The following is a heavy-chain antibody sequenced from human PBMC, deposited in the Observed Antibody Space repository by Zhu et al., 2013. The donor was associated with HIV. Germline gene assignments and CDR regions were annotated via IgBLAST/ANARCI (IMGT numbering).Heavy chain of an antibody. CDR2: ISQSART. CDR1: GDSISSYY. V-gene: IGHV4-59*01. D-gene: IGHD3-22*01. CDR3: ARESWDDSSGYYFDY. Sequence: QVQLQESGPGLVKPSETLSLTCAVSGDSISSYYWSWIRQSPEKGLEWLGSISQSARTRYNPSLESRLTISMETSKNVFSLRLTSVTAADTALYYCARESWDDSSGYYFDYWGQGTLVTVSS. J-gene: IGHJ4*02.